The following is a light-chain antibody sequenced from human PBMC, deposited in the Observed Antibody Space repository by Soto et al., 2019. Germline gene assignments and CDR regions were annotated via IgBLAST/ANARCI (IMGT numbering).Light chain of an antibody. V-gene: IGKV3-15*01. CDR2: GAS. J-gene: IGKJ1*01. Sequence: DIVMTQSPDSLAVSLGERATINCKSSQSITRNLAWYQQSPGQAPRLLIYGASTRATGIPARFSGSGSGTEFTLTINSLQSEDFAVYYCQQYNNWPMWTFGQGTKVDIK. CDR1: QSITRN. CDR3: QQYNNWPMWT.